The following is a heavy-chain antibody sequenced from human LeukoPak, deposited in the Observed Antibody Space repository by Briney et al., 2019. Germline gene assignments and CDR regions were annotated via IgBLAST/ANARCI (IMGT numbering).Heavy chain of an antibody. Sequence: PGGSLRLSCAASGFTLSPFSNAWMSWVRQAPGNGLEWVGRIKSKSDGGTTDFAAPVKGRFTMSRDDSENTVSLQMNSLKIEDTAVYFCTQGVAKAYSWGQGTLVTVSS. CDR3: TQGVAKAYS. J-gene: IGHJ4*02. CDR1: GFTLSPFSNAW. D-gene: IGHD5-12*01. V-gene: IGHV3-15*01. CDR2: IKSKSDGGTT.